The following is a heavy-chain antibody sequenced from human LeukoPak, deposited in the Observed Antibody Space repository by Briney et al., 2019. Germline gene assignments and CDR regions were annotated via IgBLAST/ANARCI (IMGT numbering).Heavy chain of an antibody. Sequence: GSLRLSCAASGFTFSSYSMNWVRQAPGKGLEWVSSISSSSSYIYYADSVKGRFTISRDNAKNSQYLQMNSLRAEDTAVYYCARSRGSGSYHPFDYWGQGALVTVSS. CDR3: ARSRGSGSYHPFDY. V-gene: IGHV3-21*01. CDR1: GFTFSSYS. D-gene: IGHD3-10*01. CDR2: ISSSSSYI. J-gene: IGHJ4*02.